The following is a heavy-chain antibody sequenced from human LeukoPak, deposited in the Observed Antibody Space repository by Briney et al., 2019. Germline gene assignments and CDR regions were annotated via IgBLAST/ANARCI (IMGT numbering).Heavy chain of an antibody. CDR3: ARGVYGSQDY. Sequence: PSETLSLTCTVSGGSISSSNYYWAWIRQPPGKGLEWIGSISHGATTYYKPSLKSRLTISIDVSKNHFSLELTSVTATDTAVYYCARGVYGSQDYWGQGTLVTVSS. J-gene: IGHJ4*02. CDR2: ISHGATT. CDR1: GGSISSSNYY. D-gene: IGHD1-26*01. V-gene: IGHV4-39*02.